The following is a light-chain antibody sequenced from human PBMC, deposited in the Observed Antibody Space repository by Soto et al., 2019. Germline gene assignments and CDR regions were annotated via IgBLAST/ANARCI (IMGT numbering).Light chain of an antibody. CDR2: GAS. Sequence: EIVLTPSPVTLALSPGVRATLSCRASPSVSSSYLAVYQQTPGQAPRLLIYGASTRATGIPDRFSGSGSGTDFTLTISRVEPEDFALYYCQQYGTSLWTFGHGTKVDIK. J-gene: IGKJ1*01. CDR1: PSVSSSY. V-gene: IGKV3-20*01. CDR3: QQYGTSLWT.